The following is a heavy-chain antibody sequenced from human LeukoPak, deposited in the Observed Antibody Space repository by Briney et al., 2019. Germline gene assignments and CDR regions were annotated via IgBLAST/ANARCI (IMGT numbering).Heavy chain of an antibody. D-gene: IGHD1-26*01. CDR1: GGSISSYY. V-gene: IGHV4-39*07. J-gene: IGHJ4*02. CDR2: IYYSGST. CDR3: ARGHEVVGATGGGNDY. Sequence: SETLSLTCTVSGGSISSYYWGWIRQPPGKGLEWIGSIYYSGSTYYNPSLKSRVTISVDTSKNQFSLKLSSVTAADTAVYYCARGHEVVGATGGGNDYWGQGTLVTVSS.